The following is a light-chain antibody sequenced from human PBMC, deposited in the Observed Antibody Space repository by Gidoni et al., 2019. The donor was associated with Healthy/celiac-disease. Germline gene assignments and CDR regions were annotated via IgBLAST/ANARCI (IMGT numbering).Light chain of an antibody. CDR3: SSYTSSSTSMV. J-gene: IGLJ2*01. CDR2: YVS. Sequence: QSALPQPASVSGSPGQSITISCTGPSSDVGGYNYVSWYQQQPGKAPTRMIYYVSNRPAGVSNRCSGAKSGNTASLTISGLQAEDEADYYCSSYTSSSTSMVFGGGTKLTVL. CDR1: SSDVGGYNY. V-gene: IGLV2-14*03.